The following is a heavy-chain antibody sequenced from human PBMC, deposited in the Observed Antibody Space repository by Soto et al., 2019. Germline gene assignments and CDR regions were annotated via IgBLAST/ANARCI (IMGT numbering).Heavy chain of an antibody. CDR1: GFTFSTDA. J-gene: IGHJ3*02. CDR2: VTNSGSNT. CDR3: AKDLAATATGDSFDI. D-gene: IGHD1-1*01. Sequence: EVQLLESGGGLVQPGGSLRLSCAASGFTFSTDAMTWVRQAPGKGLEWVSSVTNSGSNTYHADSVKGRFTISRDNSKNMLFLQMNSLRAEDTALYYCAKDLAATATGDSFDIWGQGTMVTVSS. V-gene: IGHV3-23*01.